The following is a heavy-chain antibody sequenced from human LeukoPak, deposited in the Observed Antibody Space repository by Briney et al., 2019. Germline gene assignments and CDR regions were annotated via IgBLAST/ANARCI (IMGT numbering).Heavy chain of an antibody. CDR2: IGSITDGIT. CDR1: GFTFSRYS. J-gene: IGHJ6*02. Sequence: GGSLRLSCAASGFTFSRYSMNWVRQAPGKGLEWVSYIGSITDGITHYAESVKGRFTISRDNAKNSLYLEMNSLRAEDAAVYYCAIPPLSGTGSSRPLAGVDAWGQGTTVTVSS. CDR3: AIPPLSGTGSSRPLAGVDA. V-gene: IGHV3-48*04. D-gene: IGHD3-10*01.